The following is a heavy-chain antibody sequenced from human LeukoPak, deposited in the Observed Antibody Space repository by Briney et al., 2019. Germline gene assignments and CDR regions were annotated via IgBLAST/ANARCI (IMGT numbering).Heavy chain of an antibody. J-gene: IGHJ4*02. V-gene: IGHV4-4*02. Sequence: SETLSLTCDVSGGSIGSSNWWSWVRQPPGKGLEWIGEIYHSGNTYYSPSLKSRVTISTDTSKNQFSLTLTSVTAADTAVYYCARDLRGSEYWGQGTLVTVSS. CDR1: GGSIGSSNW. CDR2: IYHSGNT. D-gene: IGHD2-15*01. CDR3: ARDLRGSEY.